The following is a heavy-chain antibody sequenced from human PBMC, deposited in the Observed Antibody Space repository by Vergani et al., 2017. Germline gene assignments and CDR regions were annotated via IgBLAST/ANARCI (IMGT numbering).Heavy chain of an antibody. CDR1: GGSISSYY. Sequence: QVQLQESGPGLVKPSETLSLTCTVSGGSISSYYWSWIRQPPGKGLEWIGYIYYSGSTNYNPSLKSRVTISVDTSKNQFSLKLSSVTAADTAVYYCATEVWEHPSYFDYWGQGTLVTVSS. J-gene: IGHJ4*02. V-gene: IGHV4-59*01. CDR3: ATEVWEHPSYFDY. CDR2: IYYSGST. D-gene: IGHD1-26*01.